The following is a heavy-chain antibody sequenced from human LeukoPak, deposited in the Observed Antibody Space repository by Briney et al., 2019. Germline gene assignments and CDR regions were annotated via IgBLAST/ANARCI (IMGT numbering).Heavy chain of an antibody. J-gene: IGHJ4*02. CDR2: INHSGST. D-gene: IGHD4-23*01. Sequence: SETLSLTCAVYGGSFSGYYWSWIRQPPGKGLEWIGEINHSGSTYYNPSLKSRVTISVDTSKNKFSLHLSSVTAADTAMYYCARAVGTSRNFLDYWGQGTLVTVSS. CDR3: ARAVGTSRNFLDY. V-gene: IGHV4-34*01. CDR1: GGSFSGYY.